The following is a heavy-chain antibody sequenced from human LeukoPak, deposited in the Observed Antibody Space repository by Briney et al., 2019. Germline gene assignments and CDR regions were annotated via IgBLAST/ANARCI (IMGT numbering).Heavy chain of an antibody. D-gene: IGHD3-16*01. J-gene: IGHJ6*03. V-gene: IGHV4-34*01. Sequence: SETLSLTCAVSGGSFSGYYWSWIRQPPGKGLEWIGDINHSGSTNYNPSLKSRVTISVDTSKNQFSLRLRSLTAADTAVYYCARLVGDRIDIYHYSIYVCGEGTTCTVSS. CDR1: GGSFSGYY. CDR2: INHSGST. CDR3: ARLVGDRIDIYHYSIYV.